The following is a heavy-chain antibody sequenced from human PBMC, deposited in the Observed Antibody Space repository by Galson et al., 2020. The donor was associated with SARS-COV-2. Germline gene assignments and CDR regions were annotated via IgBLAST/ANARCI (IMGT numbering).Heavy chain of an antibody. CDR3: ASVLLTILAGGYYYGMDV. CDR1: GGTFSSYA. J-gene: IGHJ6*02. CDR2: IIPIFGTA. D-gene: IGHD3-3*01. Sequence: SVKVSCKASGGTFSSYAISWVRQAPGQGLEWMGGIIPIFGTANYAQKFQGRVTITADESTSTAYMELSSLRSEDTAVYYCASVLLTILAGGYYYGMDVWGQGTTVTVSS. V-gene: IGHV1-69*13.